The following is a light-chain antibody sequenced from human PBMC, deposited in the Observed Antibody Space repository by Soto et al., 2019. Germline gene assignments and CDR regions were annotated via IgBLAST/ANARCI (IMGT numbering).Light chain of an antibody. CDR2: AAS. V-gene: IGKV1-17*01. CDR3: LPQNTYPWP. Sequence: DLQMTQSPPSLSASVGDRVTIICRASQGIGDDLGWFQQTPGKAPERLIYAASSLRSGVPSRFSGSGSGTEFNLTISGLQPEDFATYYCLPQNTYPWPFGQGTKVEI. J-gene: IGKJ1*01. CDR1: QGIGDD.